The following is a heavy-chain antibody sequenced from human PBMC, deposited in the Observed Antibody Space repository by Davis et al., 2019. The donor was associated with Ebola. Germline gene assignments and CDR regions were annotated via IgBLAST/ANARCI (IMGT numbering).Heavy chain of an antibody. V-gene: IGHV1-18*01. CDR3: ARGVGGYCSGSSCYGHNWFDP. Sequence: ASVKVSCKASGYTFTSYGISWVRQAPGQGLEWMGWISAYNGNTNYAQKLQGRVTMTTDTSTSTAYMELRSLRSDDTAVYYCARGVGGYCSGSSCYGHNWFDPWGQGTLVTVSS. J-gene: IGHJ5*02. D-gene: IGHD2-15*01. CDR2: ISAYNGNT. CDR1: GYTFTSYG.